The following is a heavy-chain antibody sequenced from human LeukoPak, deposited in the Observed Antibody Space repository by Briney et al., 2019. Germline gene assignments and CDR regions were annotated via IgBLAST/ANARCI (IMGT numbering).Heavy chain of an antibody. D-gene: IGHD4/OR15-4a*01. CDR3: ATEKLTRRTILDY. Sequence: GGSLRLSCAASGFTFSSYWMSWVRQAPGKGLEWVSVIYSGGSTYYADSVKGRFTISRDNSKNTVYLQMNSLRAEDTAVYYCATEKLTRRTILDYWGQGTLVTVSS. V-gene: IGHV3-53*01. CDR1: GFTFSSYW. J-gene: IGHJ4*02. CDR2: IYSGGST.